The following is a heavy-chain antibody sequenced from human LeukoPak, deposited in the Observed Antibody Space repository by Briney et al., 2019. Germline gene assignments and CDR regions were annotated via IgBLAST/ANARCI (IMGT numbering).Heavy chain of an antibody. CDR3: ARLIAAAGTGGFDY. D-gene: IGHD6-13*01. CDR1: GGTFSSYA. J-gene: IGHJ4*02. Sequence: SVKVSCKASGGTFSSYAISWVRQAPGQGLEWMGGIIPIFGTANYAQKFQGRVTITADESTSTAYMELSSLRSEDTAVYYCARLIAAAGTGGFDYWGQGTLVTVSS. V-gene: IGHV1-69*13. CDR2: IIPIFGTA.